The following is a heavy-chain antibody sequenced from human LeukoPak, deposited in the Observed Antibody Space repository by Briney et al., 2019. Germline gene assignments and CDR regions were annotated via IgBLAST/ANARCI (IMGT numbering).Heavy chain of an antibody. Sequence: GGSLRLSCAASGFTFDDYAMHWVRQAPGKGLEWVSLITGDGIRTYYADSVKGRFTISRDNSKNSLYLHMNSLRTEDTALYYSAKVEPIAVAGYFDYWGQGTLVTVSS. J-gene: IGHJ4*02. CDR1: GFTFDDYA. D-gene: IGHD6-19*01. CDR3: AKVEPIAVAGYFDY. V-gene: IGHV3-43*02. CDR2: ITGDGIRT.